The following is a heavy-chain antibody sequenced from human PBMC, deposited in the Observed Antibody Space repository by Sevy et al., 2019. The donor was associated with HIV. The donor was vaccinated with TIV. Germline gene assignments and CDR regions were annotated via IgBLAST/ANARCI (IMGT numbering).Heavy chain of an antibody. CDR2: IKADGSDK. Sequence: GGSLRLSCVASGFTFSANWMNWDRQAPGKGLEWVANIKADGSDKHYVDSVEGRFTISRDNAKNLLFLQMNSLRVEDTAVYYCAHETFGRFESWGQGTLVTVSS. CDR1: GFTFSANW. CDR3: AHETFGRFES. J-gene: IGHJ4*02. V-gene: IGHV3-7*01. D-gene: IGHD3-16*01.